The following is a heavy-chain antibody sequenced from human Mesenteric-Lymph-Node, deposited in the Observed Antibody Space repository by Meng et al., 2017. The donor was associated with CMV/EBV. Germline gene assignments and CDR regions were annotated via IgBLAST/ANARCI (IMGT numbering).Heavy chain of an antibody. CDR3: ASVVPSFDWSGSYKEYYFDY. CDR2: IKQDGSEK. V-gene: IGHV3-7*01. Sequence: GESLKISCAASGFTFSAYWMSWVRQAPGKGLEWVANIKQDGSEKYYVDSVKGRFTISRDNAKNLLYLQMNSLRAEDTAVYYCASVVPSFDWSGSYKEYYFDYWGQGTLVTVSS. CDR1: GFTFSAYW. J-gene: IGHJ4*02. D-gene: IGHD3-3*01.